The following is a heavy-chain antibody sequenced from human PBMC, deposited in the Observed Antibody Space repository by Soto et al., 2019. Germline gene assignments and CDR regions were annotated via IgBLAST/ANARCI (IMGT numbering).Heavy chain of an antibody. J-gene: IGHJ6*02. D-gene: IGHD1-26*01. CDR1: GGSISNYY. V-gene: IGHV4-59*08. CDR3: ARQSGGYYYYGMDV. CDR2: IYYSGTT. Sequence: SETLSLTCTVSGGSISNYYWSWIRQPPGKGLEWIGCIYYSGTTDYSPSLKSRVTISVDTSKNQFSLKLSSVTAADSAIYYCARQSGGYYYYGMDVWGQGTTVTVSS.